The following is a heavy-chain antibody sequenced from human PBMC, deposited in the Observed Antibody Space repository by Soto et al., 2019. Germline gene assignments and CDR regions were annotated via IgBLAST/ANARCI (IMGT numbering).Heavy chain of an antibody. CDR3: AKDLQSYGDYDYYCYGMDV. Sequence: QVQLVDSGGGEVQPGRSPTISCAASGFTFSTYGMLWVRQTPGKGLEWVAVISYDGTNKFYSDSVKGRFTISRDNFKNTLTLQMNSLRADDTAVYSCAKDLQSYGDYDYYCYGMDVWGLGTRVTVSS. J-gene: IGHJ6*02. D-gene: IGHD4-17*01. V-gene: IGHV3-30*18. CDR2: ISYDGTNK. CDR1: GFTFSTYG.